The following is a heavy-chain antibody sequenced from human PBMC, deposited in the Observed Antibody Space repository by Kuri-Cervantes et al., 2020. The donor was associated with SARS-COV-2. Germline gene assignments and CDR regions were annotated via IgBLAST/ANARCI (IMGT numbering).Heavy chain of an antibody. D-gene: IGHD6-13*01. CDR3: TRRRSSSWYKGYYYYGMDV. CDR1: GFTFSNAW. J-gene: IGHJ6*02. CDR2: IKSKTDGGTT. V-gene: IGHV3-15*01. Sequence: GESLKISCAASGFTFSNAWMSWVRQAPGKGLEWVGRIKSKTDGGTTDYAAPVKGRFTISRDDSKNTLYLQMNSLKTEDTAVYYCTRRRSSSWYKGYYYYGMDVWGQGTTVTVSS.